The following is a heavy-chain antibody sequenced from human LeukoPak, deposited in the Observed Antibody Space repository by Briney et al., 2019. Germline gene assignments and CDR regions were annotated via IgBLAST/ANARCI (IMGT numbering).Heavy chain of an antibody. CDR3: ARDTGGGYSCYDC. D-gene: IGHD5-18*01. CDR2: IKQDGREE. V-gene: IGHV3-7*01. Sequence: GGSLRLSCAASGFTFSSYWMTWARQAPGKGLGWVANIKQDGREEYYVDSVKCRFTISRDNAKNSLYLQMNSLRAEDTAVYYCARDTGGGYSCYDCWGQGTLVTVSS. J-gene: IGHJ4*02. CDR1: GFTFSSYW.